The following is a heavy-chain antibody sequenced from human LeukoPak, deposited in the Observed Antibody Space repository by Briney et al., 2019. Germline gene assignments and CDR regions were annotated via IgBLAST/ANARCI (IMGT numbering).Heavy chain of an antibody. CDR2: IYYSGST. D-gene: IGHD6-13*01. J-gene: IGHJ3*02. Sequence: SETLSRTCTVSGGSIRSYYWSWIRQPPGTGLEWIGYIYYSGSTNYNPSLKSPVTISVDTSKNQFSLKLSSVTAADTAVYYCAKVKQQLAPYDAFDIWGQGTMVTVSS. V-gene: IGHV4-59*01. CDR1: GGSIRSYY. CDR3: AKVKQQLAPYDAFDI.